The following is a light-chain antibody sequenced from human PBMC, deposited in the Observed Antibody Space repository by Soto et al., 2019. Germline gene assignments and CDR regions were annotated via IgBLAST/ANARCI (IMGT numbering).Light chain of an antibody. J-gene: IGLJ3*02. Sequence: QSVLTQPASVSGSPGQSITISCTGTNSDVGGYDYVSWYQQHPGKAPRLLIFDVTKRPSGVSNRFSGSKSGNTASLTISGLLTEDEADYYCSSFTGSTTGVFGGGTKLTVL. V-gene: IGLV2-14*03. CDR2: DVT. CDR3: SSFTGSTTGV. CDR1: NSDVGGYDY.